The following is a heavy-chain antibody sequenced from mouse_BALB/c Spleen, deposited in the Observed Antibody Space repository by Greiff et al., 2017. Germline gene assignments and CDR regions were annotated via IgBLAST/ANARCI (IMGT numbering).Heavy chain of an antibody. CDR1: GFTFSDYG. Sequence: EVQLVESGGGLVQPGGSRKLSCAASGFTFSDYGMAWVRQAPGKGPEWVAFISNLAYSIYYADTVTGRFTISRENAKNTLYLEMSSLRSEDTAMYYCARELYYGSSYGFAYWGQGTLVTVSA. D-gene: IGHD1-1*01. J-gene: IGHJ3*01. V-gene: IGHV5-15*02. CDR2: ISNLAYSI. CDR3: ARELYYGSSYGFAY.